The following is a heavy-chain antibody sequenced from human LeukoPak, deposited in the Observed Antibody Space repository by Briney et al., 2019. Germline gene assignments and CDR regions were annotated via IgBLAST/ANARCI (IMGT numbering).Heavy chain of an antibody. CDR3: ARGRDGYLNY. CDR2: ISDDGSDE. CDR1: GFTLSSYA. V-gene: IGHV3-30*01. J-gene: IGHJ4*02. Sequence: AGGSLRLSCAASGFTLSSYAMHWVRQAPGKGLEWVAAISDDGSDEFYADSVKGQFTISRDNSKNTLYLQVNGLRDEDTAVYYCARGRDGYLNYWGQGTLVTVSS. D-gene: IGHD5-24*01.